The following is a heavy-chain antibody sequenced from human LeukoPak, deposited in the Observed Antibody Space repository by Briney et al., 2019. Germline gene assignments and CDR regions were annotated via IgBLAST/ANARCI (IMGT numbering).Heavy chain of an antibody. J-gene: IGHJ4*02. V-gene: IGHV4-59*01. CDR3: ARSAGYYYDSSDAYFDY. Sequence: SETLSLTCTVSGGSISSYYWSWIRQPPGKGLEWIGYIYYSGSTNYNPSPKSRVTISVDTSKNQFSLKLSSVTAADTAVYYCARSAGYYYDSSDAYFDYWGQGTLVTVSS. D-gene: IGHD3-22*01. CDR1: GGSISSYY. CDR2: IYYSGST.